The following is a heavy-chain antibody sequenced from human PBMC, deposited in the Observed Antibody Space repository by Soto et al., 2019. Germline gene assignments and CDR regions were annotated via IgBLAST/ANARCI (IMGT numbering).Heavy chain of an antibody. Sequence: IRLSCSASGFTFIAYWMSWVRQTPGKGLEWVANIKHDGSEKYYVDSVKGRFTISRDNAKNSLFLQMNSLRADDTAVYYCARDILSGGAYPDSWGQGNKVTGSS. CDR1: GFTFIAYW. CDR3: ARDILSGGAYPDS. CDR2: IKHDGSEK. J-gene: IGHJ5*01. D-gene: IGHD3-10*01. V-gene: IGHV3-7*01.